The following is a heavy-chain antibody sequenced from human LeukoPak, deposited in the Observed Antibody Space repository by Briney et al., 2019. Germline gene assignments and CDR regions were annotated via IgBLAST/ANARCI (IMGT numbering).Heavy chain of an antibody. D-gene: IGHD3-9*01. CDR3: ATGLRYFDWLDAFDI. Sequence: GASVKVSCKASGGTSSSYAISWVRQAPGQGLEWMGRVIPGLGITNYAQRFQGRVTITADKSTSTAYMELSSPRSEDTAVYYCATGLRYFDWLDAFDIWGQGTMVTVSS. J-gene: IGHJ3*02. CDR1: GGTSSSYA. CDR2: VIPGLGIT. V-gene: IGHV1-69*04.